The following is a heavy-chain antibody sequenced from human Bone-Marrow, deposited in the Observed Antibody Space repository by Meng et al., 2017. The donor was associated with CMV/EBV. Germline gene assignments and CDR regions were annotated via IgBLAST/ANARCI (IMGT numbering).Heavy chain of an antibody. D-gene: IGHD2-15*01. J-gene: IGHJ5*02. V-gene: IGHV4-39*01. CDR3: AKNVVGGWFDP. CDR1: GGSIINSSYY. CDR2: IYYSGST. Sequence: SETLSLTCNVSGGSIINSSYYWGWIRQSPGKGLEWIGTIYYSGSTYYNPSLKSRVTISVDTSKNQFSLNLNSVTAADTAVYYCAKNVVGGWFDPWGQGTLVTVSS.